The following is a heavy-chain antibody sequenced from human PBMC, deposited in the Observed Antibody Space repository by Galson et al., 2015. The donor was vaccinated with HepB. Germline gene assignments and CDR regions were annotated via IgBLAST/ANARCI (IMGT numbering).Heavy chain of an antibody. Sequence: SGAEVKKPGESLKISCKGSGYSFTSYWIGWVRQMPGKGLEWMGIIYPGDSDTRYSPSFQGQVTISADKSISTAYLQWSSLKASDTAMYYCARKSGSYYDDYYYYGMDVWGQGTTVTVSS. CDR1: GYSFTSYW. V-gene: IGHV5-51*01. CDR3: ARKSGSYYDDYYYYGMDV. D-gene: IGHD3-10*01. J-gene: IGHJ6*02. CDR2: IYPGDSDT.